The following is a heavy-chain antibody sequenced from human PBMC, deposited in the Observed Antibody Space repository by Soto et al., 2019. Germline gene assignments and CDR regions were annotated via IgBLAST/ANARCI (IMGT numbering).Heavy chain of an antibody. CDR2: IFSSGST. CDR1: GGSINTFY. CDR3: AREGSYSAYNFAHGIQLWSFDF. V-gene: IGHV4-4*07. J-gene: IGHJ4*01. Sequence: PSETLSLTCTVSGGSINTFYWSWVRQPAGKGLEWLGRIFSSGSTSFNPSLESRVAMSVDTSKNHFSLNLSSVTAADMAVYYCAREGSYSAYNFAHGIQLWSFDFWGHGAPVTVSS. D-gene: IGHD5-12*01.